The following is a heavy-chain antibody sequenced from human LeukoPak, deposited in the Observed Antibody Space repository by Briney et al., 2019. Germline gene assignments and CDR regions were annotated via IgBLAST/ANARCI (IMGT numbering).Heavy chain of an antibody. V-gene: IGHV4-31*03. D-gene: IGHD2-2*01. CDR2: IYYSGST. CDR3: ARGYCSSTSCNSEY. Sequence: SETLSLTCTVSGGSISSGGYYWSWIRQHPGKGLEWIGYIYYSGSTYYNPSLKSRVTISVDTSKNQFSLKLSSVTAADTAVYYCARGYCSSTSCNSEYWGQGTLVTVSS. J-gene: IGHJ4*02. CDR1: GGSISSGGYY.